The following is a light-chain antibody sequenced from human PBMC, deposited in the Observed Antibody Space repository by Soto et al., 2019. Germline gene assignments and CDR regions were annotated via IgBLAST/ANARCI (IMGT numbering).Light chain of an antibody. Sequence: EIVLTQSPGTLSSSPGERATLSCRASQSVSSNFLAWYQQKLGQAPRLLIYGASSRATGIPDRFSGSGSGTDFTLTISRLEPEDFAVYYCQQYGSPMYTFGQGTKLEIK. J-gene: IGKJ2*01. CDR3: QQYGSPMYT. CDR1: QSVSSNF. CDR2: GAS. V-gene: IGKV3-20*01.